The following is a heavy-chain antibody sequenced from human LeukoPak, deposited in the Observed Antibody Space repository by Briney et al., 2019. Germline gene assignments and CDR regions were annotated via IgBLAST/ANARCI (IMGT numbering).Heavy chain of an antibody. CDR2: INGSGVST. V-gene: IGHV3-23*01. D-gene: IGHD5-18*01. J-gene: IGHJ6*03. CDR1: GLTFSSYA. Sequence: GGSLRLSCAASGLTFSSYAMAWVRQAPGKGLECVSTINGSGVSTYYGDSVKGRFTISRDNSKNTLYLQMNSLRVEDTAVYYCASQYIEVNYYYHMDVWGTGTTVIVSS. CDR3: ASQYIEVNYYYHMDV.